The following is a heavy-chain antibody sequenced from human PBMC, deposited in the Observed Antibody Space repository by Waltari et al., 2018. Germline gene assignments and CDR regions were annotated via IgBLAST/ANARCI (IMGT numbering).Heavy chain of an antibody. D-gene: IGHD2-15*01. CDR2: ISYDGSNK. CDR1: GFTFSSYA. V-gene: IGHV3-30-3*01. Sequence: QVQLVESGGGVVQPGRSLRPSCAASGFTFSSYAMHWVRQAPGKGLEWVAVISYDGSNKYYADSVKGRFTISRDNSKNTLYLQMNSLRAEDTAVYYCARDLNIVVVVAATLGYWGQGTLVTVSS. CDR3: ARDLNIVVVVAATLGY. J-gene: IGHJ4*02.